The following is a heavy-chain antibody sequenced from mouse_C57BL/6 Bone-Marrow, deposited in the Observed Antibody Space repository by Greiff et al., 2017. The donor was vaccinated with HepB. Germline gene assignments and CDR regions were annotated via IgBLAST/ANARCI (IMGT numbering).Heavy chain of an antibody. CDR2: SRNKANDYTT. J-gene: IGHJ1*03. Sequence: EVNLVESGGGLVQSGRSLRLSCATSGFTFSDFYMEWVRQAPGKGLEWIAASRNKANDYTTEYSASVKGRFIVSRETSQSILYLQMNALRAEDTAIYYCARDPVFQGYFDVWGTGTTVTVSS. D-gene: IGHD3-2*02. CDR3: ARDPVFQGYFDV. V-gene: IGHV7-1*01. CDR1: GFTFSDFY.